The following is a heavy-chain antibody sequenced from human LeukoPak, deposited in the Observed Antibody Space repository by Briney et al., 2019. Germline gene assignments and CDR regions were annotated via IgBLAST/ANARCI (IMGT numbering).Heavy chain of an antibody. V-gene: IGHV4-31*03. Sequence: SETLSLTCTVSGGSISSGGYYWSWIRQHPGKGLEWIGYIYYSGSTYYNPSLKSRVTISVDTSKNQFSLKLSPVTAADTAVYYCARSRVRGVFDYWGQGTLVTVSS. CDR2: IYYSGST. CDR1: GGSISSGGYY. D-gene: IGHD3-10*01. CDR3: ARSRVRGVFDY. J-gene: IGHJ4*02.